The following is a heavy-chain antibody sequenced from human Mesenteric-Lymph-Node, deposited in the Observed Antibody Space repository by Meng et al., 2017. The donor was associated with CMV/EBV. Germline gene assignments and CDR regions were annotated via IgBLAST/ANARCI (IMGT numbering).Heavy chain of an antibody. CDR3: AHSNYDILTGYYNLHNWFDP. V-gene: IGHV2-5*02. Sequence: TVEVGVGWIRQPPGKALEWLALIYWDDDERYSPSLKSRLTITKDTSKNQVVLTMTNMDPVDTATYYCAHSNYDILTGYYNLHNWFDPWGQGTLVTVSS. J-gene: IGHJ5*02. CDR2: IYWDDDE. D-gene: IGHD3-9*01. CDR1: TVEVG.